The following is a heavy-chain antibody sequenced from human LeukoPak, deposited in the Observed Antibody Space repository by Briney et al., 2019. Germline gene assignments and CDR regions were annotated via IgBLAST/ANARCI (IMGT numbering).Heavy chain of an antibody. CDR1: GGSISSNY. CDR2: VYYSGST. Sequence: SATLSLTCIVSGGSISSNYWSWIRQPPGKGLEWIGYVYYSGSTNYNPSLKSRVTISVVTSKNQFSLKLTSVTAADTAVYYCARGGYYMDVWGKGTTVTVSS. V-gene: IGHV4-59*01. CDR3: ARGGYYMDV. J-gene: IGHJ6*03.